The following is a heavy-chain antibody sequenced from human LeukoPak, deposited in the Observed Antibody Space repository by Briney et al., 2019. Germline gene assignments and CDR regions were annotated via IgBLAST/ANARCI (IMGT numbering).Heavy chain of an antibody. V-gene: IGHV3-23*01. J-gene: IGHJ4*02. CDR1: GFTFSSYN. Sequence: GGSLRLSCAASGFTFSSYNINWVRQAPGKGLEWVSAISGSGGSTYYADSVKGRFTISRDNSKNTLYLQMNSLRAEDTAVYYCATEVLDYDILTGYPDYWGQGTLVTVSS. CDR2: ISGSGGST. D-gene: IGHD3-9*01. CDR3: ATEVLDYDILTGYPDY.